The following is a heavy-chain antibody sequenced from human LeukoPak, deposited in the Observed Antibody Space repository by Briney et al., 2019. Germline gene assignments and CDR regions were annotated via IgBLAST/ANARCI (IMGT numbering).Heavy chain of an antibody. V-gene: IGHV3-30-3*01. Sequence: HPGGSLRLSCAASGFTFSSYAMHWVRQAPGKGLEWVAVISYDGSNKYYADSVKGRFTISRDNSKNTLYLQMNSLRDEDTAVYYCARESYSYSYNDYWGQGTLVTVSS. CDR1: GFTFSSYA. J-gene: IGHJ4*02. D-gene: IGHD5-18*01. CDR2: ISYDGSNK. CDR3: ARESYSYSYNDY.